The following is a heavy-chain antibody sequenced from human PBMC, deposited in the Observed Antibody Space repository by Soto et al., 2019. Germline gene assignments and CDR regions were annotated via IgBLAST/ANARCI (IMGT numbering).Heavy chain of an antibody. D-gene: IGHD3-3*01. CDR2: IIPIFGTA. J-gene: IGHJ6*02. CDR1: GGTFSSYA. CDR3: ARASYDFWSGYYYYYGMDV. Sequence: SVKVSCKASGGTFSSYAISWVRQAPGQGLEWMGGIIPIFGTANYAQKFQGRVTITADESTSTAYMELSSLRSEDTAVYYCARASYDFWSGYYYYYGMDVWGQGTTVTVSS. V-gene: IGHV1-69*13.